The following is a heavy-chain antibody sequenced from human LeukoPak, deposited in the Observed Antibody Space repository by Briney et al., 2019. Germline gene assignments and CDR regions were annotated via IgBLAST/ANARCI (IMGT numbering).Heavy chain of an antibody. Sequence: GGSLRLSCAASGFTFSSYGMHWVRQAPGKGLEWVAFIRYDGSNKYYADSVKGRFTISRDNSKNTLYLQMNSLRAEDTAVYYCGKDLHSYDFWSGYYLQWGQGXXVTVS. CDR1: GFTFSSYG. CDR2: IRYDGSNK. J-gene: IGHJ4*02. CDR3: GKDLHSYDFWSGYYLQ. D-gene: IGHD3-3*01. V-gene: IGHV3-30*02.